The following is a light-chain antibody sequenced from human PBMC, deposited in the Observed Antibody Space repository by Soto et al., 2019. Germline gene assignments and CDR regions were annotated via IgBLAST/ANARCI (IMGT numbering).Light chain of an antibody. CDR3: CSHAGSSGV. Sequence: QSVLTQPRSVSGSPGQSVTISCTGTSSDVGAYNYVSWYQQHPGKAPKLMIYDVSKRPSGVPDRFSGSKSGNTASLTISGLQAEDEADYYCCSHAGSSGVFGGGTKVTVL. J-gene: IGLJ2*01. CDR1: SSDVGAYNY. CDR2: DVS. V-gene: IGLV2-11*01.